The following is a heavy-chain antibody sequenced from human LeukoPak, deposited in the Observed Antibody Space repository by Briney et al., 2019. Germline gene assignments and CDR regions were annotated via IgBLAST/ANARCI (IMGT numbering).Heavy chain of an antibody. D-gene: IGHD3-16*01. CDR1: GFTLSSYW. J-gene: IGHJ3*02. CDR2: IKQDGSEK. CDR3: ASGGSQFDI. Sequence: PGGSLRLSCAASGFTLSSYWMSWVRQAPGKGLEWVANIKQDGSEKYYVDSVKGRFTISRDNAKNSLYLQMNSLRAEDTAVYYCASGGSQFDIWGQGTMVTVSS. V-gene: IGHV3-7*03.